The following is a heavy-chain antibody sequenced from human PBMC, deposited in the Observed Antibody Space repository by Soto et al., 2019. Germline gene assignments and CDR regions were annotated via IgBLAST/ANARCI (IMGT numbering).Heavy chain of an antibody. J-gene: IGHJ3*01. CDR1: GGSISHYY. CDR2: VFYSGST. D-gene: IGHD3-3*01. Sequence: QVQLQASSPGLVRPSETLSLTCTVSGGSISHYYWSWVRQTSGKGLEWVGYVFYSGSTSYNPSLRRRVTMSLDTPKNQLSLKLTSVTAADTGVYYCARPVYYVGAFDLWGQGALVTVSS. V-gene: IGHV4-59*08. CDR3: ARPVYYVGAFDL.